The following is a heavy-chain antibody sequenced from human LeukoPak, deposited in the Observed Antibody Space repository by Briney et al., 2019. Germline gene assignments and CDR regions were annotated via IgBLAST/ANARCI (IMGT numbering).Heavy chain of an antibody. CDR2: IYYSGST. D-gene: IGHD2-2*01. CDR3: ARRWNDCSSTSCYAPYYFDY. V-gene: IGHV4-39*01. Sequence: SETLSLTCSVSGGSISSSSSYWGWIRQPPGKGLEWIGSIYYSGSTYYNPSLKSRVTISVDTSKNQFSLKLSSVTAADTAVYYCARRWNDCSSTSCYAPYYFDYWGQGTLVTVSS. J-gene: IGHJ4*02. CDR1: GGSISSSSSY.